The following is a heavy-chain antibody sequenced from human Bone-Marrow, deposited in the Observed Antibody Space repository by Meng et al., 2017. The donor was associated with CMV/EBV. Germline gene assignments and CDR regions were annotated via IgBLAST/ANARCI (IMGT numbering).Heavy chain of an antibody. V-gene: IGHV1-46*01. CDR1: GYTFTSQY. CDR3: ARVIGQFSGPDFWSGYFDY. D-gene: IGHD3-3*01. CDR2: INPSGGTT. Sequence: ASVKVSCKASGYTFTSQYIYWVRQAPGQGLEWMGMINPSGGTTSYAPKFQGRVTVTSDTSTSTVYMELSSLRSEDTAVFYCARVIGQFSGPDFWSGYFDYWGQRTLVTVSS. J-gene: IGHJ4*02.